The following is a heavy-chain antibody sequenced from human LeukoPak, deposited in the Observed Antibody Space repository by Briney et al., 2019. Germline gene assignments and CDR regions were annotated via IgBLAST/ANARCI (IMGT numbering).Heavy chain of an antibody. CDR1: GFTFSSYC. D-gene: IGHD2-8*01. V-gene: IGHV3-30*02. CDR3: AKDSDTYGNRHFDH. Sequence: GGSLRLSCAASGFTFSSYCMQWVRQAPGKGLEWVAFIGFDGSKIYYADSVKGRFTISRDNSKNTVYLQMNSLRVEDTVVYYCAKDSDTYGNRHFDHWGQGTLVTVSS. CDR2: IGFDGSKI. J-gene: IGHJ4*02.